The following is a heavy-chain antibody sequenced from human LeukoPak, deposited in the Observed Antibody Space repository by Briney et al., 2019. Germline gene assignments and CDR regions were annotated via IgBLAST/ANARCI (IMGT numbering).Heavy chain of an antibody. J-gene: IGHJ6*03. CDR1: GFTFSSYG. V-gene: IGHV4-39*02. CDR2: IYYGGNT. D-gene: IGHD6-19*01. CDR3: AREGGREWLVYYYYYMDV. Sequence: GSLRLSCAASGFTFSSYGMSWVRQPPGKGLEWIGSIYYGGNTYYNASLKSQVSISIDTSKNQFSLRLTSVTAADTAVYYCAREGGREWLVYYYYYMDVWGKGTTVTISS.